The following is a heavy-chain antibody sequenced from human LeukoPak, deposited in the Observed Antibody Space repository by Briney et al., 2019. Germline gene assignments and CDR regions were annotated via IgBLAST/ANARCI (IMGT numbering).Heavy chain of an antibody. CDR3: TRTVESDSGSYYDTLAFDI. V-gene: IGHV3-73*01. CDR1: GFTFSGSA. Sequence: PGWSLRLSCAASGFTFSGSAMHWVRQASGRGLEWVGRIRSKPNSYATTYAASVKGRFTISRDDSKNTAYLQMNSLKTEDTAVYYCTRTVESDSGSYYDTLAFDIWGQGTMVTVSS. J-gene: IGHJ3*02. CDR2: IRSKPNSYAT. D-gene: IGHD3-10*01.